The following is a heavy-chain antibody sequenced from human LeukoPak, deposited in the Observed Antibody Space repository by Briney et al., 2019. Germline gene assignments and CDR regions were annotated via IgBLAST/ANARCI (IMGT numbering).Heavy chain of an antibody. D-gene: IGHD4-23*01. CDR1: GGSISSSNW. J-gene: IGHJ1*01. Sequence: SETLSLTCAVSGGSISSSNWWSWVRQPPGKGLEWIGEIYHSGSTNYNPSLKSRVTISVDKSKNQFSLKLSSVTAADTAVYYCARSSTVVTRAEYFQHWGQGTLVTVSS. V-gene: IGHV4-4*02. CDR3: ARSSTVVTRAEYFQH. CDR2: IYHSGST.